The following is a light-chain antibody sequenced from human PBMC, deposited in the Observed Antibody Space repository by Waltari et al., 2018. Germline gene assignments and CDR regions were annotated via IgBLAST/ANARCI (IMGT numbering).Light chain of an antibody. V-gene: IGKV3-20*01. CDR2: GAS. J-gene: IGKJ1*01. Sequence: EIVLTQSPGPLSLSPGERATLSCRASQSVGSSYLAWYRQKPGQVPRLLIYGASSRATGIPDRFSGSGSGTDFTLTISRLEPEDFAVYYCHQYDSSPRTFGQGTKVEIK. CDR3: HQYDSSPRT. CDR1: QSVGSSY.